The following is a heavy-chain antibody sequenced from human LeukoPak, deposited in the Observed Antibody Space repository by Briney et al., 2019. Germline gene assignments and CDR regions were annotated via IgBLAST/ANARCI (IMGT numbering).Heavy chain of an antibody. CDR2: ISNSGGST. V-gene: IGHV3-23*01. D-gene: IGHD1-1*01. CDR3: AKGLERESRLDS. J-gene: IGHJ4*02. Sequence: GGSLRLSCAASGFTFSSYGMSWVRQAPGKGLEWVSSISNSGGSTYHADSVKGRFTISRDNSKNTLYLQMNSLRAEDTALYYCAKGLERESRLDSWGPGTLVTVSS. CDR1: GFTFSSYG.